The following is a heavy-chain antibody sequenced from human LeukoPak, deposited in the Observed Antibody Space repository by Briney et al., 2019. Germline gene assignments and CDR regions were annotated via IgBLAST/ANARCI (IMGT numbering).Heavy chain of an antibody. J-gene: IGHJ4*02. V-gene: IGHV3-23*01. Sequence: GGSLRLSCAASGFTFSSYAMTWVRQAPVKGLEGPSVVTDTGGNTYHADSVKGRFTISRDNSKNTVYLEMNSLRVEDTAVYYCAKGTVRSCSGPSCYPLDSWGQGTLVTVSS. D-gene: IGHD2-15*01. CDR3: AKGTVRSCSGPSCYPLDS. CDR1: GFTFSSYA. CDR2: VTDTGGNT.